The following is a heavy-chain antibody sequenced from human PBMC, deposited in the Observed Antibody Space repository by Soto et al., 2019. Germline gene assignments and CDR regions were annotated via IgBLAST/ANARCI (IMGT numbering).Heavy chain of an antibody. CDR1: GYTFTSFG. CDR2: ISGYNGKT. Sequence: QVQMVQSGVEVKKPGASVKVSCKASGYTFTSFGVSWVRQAPGQGPEWMGWISGYNGKTKYAQRVQGRVTMTTATSTNTAYMELRSLRSDDTAVYFCARDKMIDDFGLGSFDYWGQGTVVTVSS. CDR3: ARDKMIDDFGLGSFDY. J-gene: IGHJ4*02. D-gene: IGHD3-10*01. V-gene: IGHV1-18*04.